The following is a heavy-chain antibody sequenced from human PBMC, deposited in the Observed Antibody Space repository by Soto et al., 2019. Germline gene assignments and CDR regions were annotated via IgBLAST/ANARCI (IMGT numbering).Heavy chain of an antibody. Sequence: SETLSLTCAVYGGSFSGYYWSWIRQPPGKGLEWIGSIYYSGSTYYNPSLKSRVTISVDTSKNQFSLKLSSVTAADTAVYYCARHRGSGIAVARSPVGYYYYYYMDVWGKGTTVTVSS. CDR3: ARHRGSGIAVARSPVGYYYYYYMDV. V-gene: IGHV4-39*01. J-gene: IGHJ6*03. CDR2: IYYSGST. CDR1: GGSFSGYY. D-gene: IGHD6-19*01.